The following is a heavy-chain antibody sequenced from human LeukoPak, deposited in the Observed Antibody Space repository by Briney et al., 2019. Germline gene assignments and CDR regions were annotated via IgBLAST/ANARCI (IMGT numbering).Heavy chain of an antibody. Sequence: SGGSLRLSCAASGFTFSSYVMHWVRQAPGKGLEWVAFIRYDGSNKYYADSVKGRFTISRDNSKNTLYLQMNSLRAEDTAVYYCASSRYDFWSGYRFDYWGQGTLVTVSS. V-gene: IGHV3-30*02. CDR1: GFTFSSYV. CDR2: IRYDGSNK. J-gene: IGHJ4*02. D-gene: IGHD3-3*01. CDR3: ASSRYDFWSGYRFDY.